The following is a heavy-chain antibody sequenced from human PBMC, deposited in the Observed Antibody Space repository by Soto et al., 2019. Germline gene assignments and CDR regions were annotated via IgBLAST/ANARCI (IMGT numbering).Heavy chain of an antibody. Sequence: GGSLRLSCAASGFTFSSYAMSWVRQAPGKGLEWVSAISGSGGSTYYADSVKGRFTISRDNSKNTLYLQMNSLRAEDTAVYYCAKVSSDYYELDDAFDIWGQGTMVTVSS. CDR1: GFTFSSYA. CDR3: AKVSSDYYELDDAFDI. V-gene: IGHV3-23*01. D-gene: IGHD3-22*01. CDR2: ISGSGGST. J-gene: IGHJ3*02.